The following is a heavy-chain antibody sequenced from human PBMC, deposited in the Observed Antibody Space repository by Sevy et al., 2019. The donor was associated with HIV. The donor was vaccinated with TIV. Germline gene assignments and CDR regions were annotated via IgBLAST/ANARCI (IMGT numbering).Heavy chain of an antibody. CDR1: GGSISSYY. D-gene: IGHD3-10*01. CDR2: IYYSGST. CDR3: ARERMVGGVITGVGWLDP. J-gene: IGHJ5*02. Sequence: SETLSLTCTVSGGSISSYYWSWIRQPPGKGLEWIGYIYYSGSTNYNPSLKSLVTISLDTSKNPFSLKLSSVTAADTAMYSYARERMVGGVITGVGWLDPCGHGTLVTVSS. V-gene: IGHV4-59*01.